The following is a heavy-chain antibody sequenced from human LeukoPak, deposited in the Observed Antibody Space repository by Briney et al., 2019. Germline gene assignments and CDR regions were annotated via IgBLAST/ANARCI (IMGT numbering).Heavy chain of an antibody. CDR2: IYYSGGT. V-gene: IGHV4-39*01. Sequence: SETLSLTSTVSGGSTSISSNFSAWVRQPPGKGLELIGSIYYSGGTYYNPSLNSRVTISVDTSKNHFSLNLSSVPPADTAIYYCARLITAFEAFDSWGQGTLVTV. J-gene: IGHJ4*02. D-gene: IGHD3-16*01. CDR1: GGSTSISSNF. CDR3: ARLITAFEAFDS.